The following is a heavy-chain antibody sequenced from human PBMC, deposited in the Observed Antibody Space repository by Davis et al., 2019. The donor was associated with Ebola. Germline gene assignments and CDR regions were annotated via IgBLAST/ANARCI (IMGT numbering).Heavy chain of an antibody. CDR2: IYHSGST. Sequence: PSETLSLTCTVSGYSISSGYYWGWIRQPPGKGLEWIGSIYHSGSTYYNPSLKSRVTISVDTSKNQFSLKLSSVTAADTAVYYCARQAGYSSSWYVSYYMDVWGKGTTVTVSS. J-gene: IGHJ6*03. V-gene: IGHV4-38-2*02. CDR3: ARQAGYSSSWYVSYYMDV. D-gene: IGHD6-13*01. CDR1: GYSISSGYY.